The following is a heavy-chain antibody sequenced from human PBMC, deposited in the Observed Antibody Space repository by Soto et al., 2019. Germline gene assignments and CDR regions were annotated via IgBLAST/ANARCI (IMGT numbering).Heavy chain of an antibody. Sequence: ASVKVSCKASGYTFTSYGISWVRQAPGQGLEWMGWISAYNGNTNYAQKLQGRVTMTTDTSTSTAYMELRSLRYDDTAVYYCARDGQYDSSGYYPDFDYWGQGTLVTVSS. CDR3: ARDGQYDSSGYYPDFDY. J-gene: IGHJ4*02. CDR2: ISAYNGNT. V-gene: IGHV1-18*01. CDR1: GYTFTSYG. D-gene: IGHD3-22*01.